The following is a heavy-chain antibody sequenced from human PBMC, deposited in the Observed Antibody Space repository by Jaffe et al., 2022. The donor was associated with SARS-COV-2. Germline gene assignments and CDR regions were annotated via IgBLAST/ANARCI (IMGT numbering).Heavy chain of an antibody. Sequence: QVQLVESGGGVVQPGRSLRLSCAASGFTFSSYAMHWVRQAPGKGLEWVAVISYDGSNKYYADSVKGRFTISRDNSKNTLYLQMNSLRAEDTAVYYCARGGTIVGAAGPGWFDPWGQGTLVTVSS. J-gene: IGHJ5*02. D-gene: IGHD1-26*01. CDR3: ARGGTIVGAAGPGWFDP. CDR1: GFTFSSYA. V-gene: IGHV3-30-3*01. CDR2: ISYDGSNK.